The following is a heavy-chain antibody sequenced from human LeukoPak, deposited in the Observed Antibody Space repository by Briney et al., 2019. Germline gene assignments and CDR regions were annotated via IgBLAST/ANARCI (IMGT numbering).Heavy chain of an antibody. CDR1: GFTFSSYG. J-gene: IGHJ6*03. Sequence: GGSLRLSCAASGFTFSSYGMHWVRQAPGKGLEWVAFIRYDGSNKYYADSVKGRFTISRDNSKNTLYLQMNSLRAEDTAVYYCAKALGGSREIYYYYYMDVWGKGTTVTVSS. D-gene: IGHD1-26*01. V-gene: IGHV3-30*02. CDR3: AKALGGSREIYYYYYMDV. CDR2: IRYDGSNK.